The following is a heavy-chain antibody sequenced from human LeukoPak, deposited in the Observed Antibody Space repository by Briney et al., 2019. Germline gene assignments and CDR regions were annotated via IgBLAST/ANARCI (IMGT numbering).Heavy chain of an antibody. Sequence: GGSLRLSCAASGFTFSNALMSWVRQAPGKGLEWVGRIKSKTDGGTADYAGSVKGRFTISRDDSKNTLYLQMNSLKTEDTAVYYCLCHYGDSRDYWGQGTLVTVSS. J-gene: IGHJ4*02. CDR1: GFTFSNAL. CDR2: IKSKTDGGTA. V-gene: IGHV3-15*01. D-gene: IGHD4-17*01. CDR3: LCHYGDSRDY.